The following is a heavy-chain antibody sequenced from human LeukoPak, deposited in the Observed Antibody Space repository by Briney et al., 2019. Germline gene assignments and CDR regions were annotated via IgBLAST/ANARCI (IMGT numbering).Heavy chain of an antibody. CDR2: IYYSGST. Sequence: GSLRLSCAASGFIVSSSYMSWVRQPPGKGLEWIGSIYYSGSTYYNPSLKSRVTISVDTSKNQFSLKLSSVTAADTAVYYCARVVMYYYDSSGYNTGSPWGQGTLVTVSS. V-gene: IGHV4-39*07. J-gene: IGHJ5*02. D-gene: IGHD3-22*01. CDR1: GFIVSSSY. CDR3: ARVVMYYYDSSGYNTGSP.